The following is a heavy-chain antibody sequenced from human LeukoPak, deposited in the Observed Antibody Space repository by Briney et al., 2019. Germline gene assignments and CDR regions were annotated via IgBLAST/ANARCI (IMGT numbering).Heavy chain of an antibody. CDR2: FDPEDGET. Sequence: ASVKVSCKVSGYTLTELSMHWVRQAPGKGLEWMGGFDPEDGETIYAQKFQGRVTMTEDTSTDTAYMELSSLRSEDTAVYYCARAGCSSTSCYSQPRDYYYMDVWGKGTTVTVSS. J-gene: IGHJ6*03. CDR3: ARAGCSSTSCYSQPRDYYYMDV. D-gene: IGHD2-2*01. V-gene: IGHV1-24*01. CDR1: GYTLTELS.